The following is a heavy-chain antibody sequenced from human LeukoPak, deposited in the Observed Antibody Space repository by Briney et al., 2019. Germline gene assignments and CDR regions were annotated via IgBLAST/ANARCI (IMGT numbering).Heavy chain of an antibody. CDR3: ARGLSSSWWGTYFDY. J-gene: IGHJ4*02. CDR1: GGTFSSYA. Sequence: GASVKVSCKASGGTFSSYAISWVRQAPGQGLEWMGRIIPIFGTANYAQKFQGRVTITTDESTSTAYMELSSLRSEDTAVYYCARGLSSSWWGTYFDYWGQGTLVTVSS. CDR2: IIPIFGTA. V-gene: IGHV1-69*05. D-gene: IGHD6-13*01.